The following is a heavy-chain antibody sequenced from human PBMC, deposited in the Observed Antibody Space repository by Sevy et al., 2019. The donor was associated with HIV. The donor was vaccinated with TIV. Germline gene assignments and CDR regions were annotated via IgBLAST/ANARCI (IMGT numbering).Heavy chain of an antibody. CDR3: ARAWDDILTGYNMAFNS. V-gene: IGHV4-31*03. J-gene: IGHJ5*02. CDR1: GGSISSGGYY. Sequence: SETLSLTCTVSGGSISSGGYYWSWIRQHPGKGLEWIGYIYYSGSTYYHPSLKSRVTISVDTSKNQFSLKLSSVTAADTAVYYCARAWDDILTGYNMAFNSWGQGTLVTVSS. D-gene: IGHD3-9*01. CDR2: IYYSGST.